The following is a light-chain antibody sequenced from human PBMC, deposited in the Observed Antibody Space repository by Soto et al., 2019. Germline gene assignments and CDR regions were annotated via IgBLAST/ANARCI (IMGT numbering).Light chain of an antibody. CDR3: MQSIQLPPIT. CDR2: EIS. CDR1: QSLLHSDGKTY. J-gene: IGKJ5*01. Sequence: DIVMTQTPLSLSVTPGQPASISCKCSQSLLHSDGKTYLYWYLQKPAQPPQLXIYEISNRFSGVPDRFSGSGSGTDFTLKISRVEADDVWVYYCMQSIQLPPITLGQGTRLEI. V-gene: IGKV2D-29*01.